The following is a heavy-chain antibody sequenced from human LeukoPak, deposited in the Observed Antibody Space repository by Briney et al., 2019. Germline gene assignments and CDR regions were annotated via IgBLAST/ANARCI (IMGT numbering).Heavy chain of an antibody. CDR1: GFTFSSYG. Sequence: PGGSLRLSCAASGFTFSSYGMHWVRQAPGKGLEWVAFIRYDGSNKYYADSVKGRFTISRDNSKNTLYLQMNSLRAEDTAVYYCAGSKADYGSGSFRLPDYWGQGTLVTVSS. CDR2: IRYDGSNK. CDR3: AGSKADYGSGSFRLPDY. D-gene: IGHD3-10*01. V-gene: IGHV3-30*02. J-gene: IGHJ4*02.